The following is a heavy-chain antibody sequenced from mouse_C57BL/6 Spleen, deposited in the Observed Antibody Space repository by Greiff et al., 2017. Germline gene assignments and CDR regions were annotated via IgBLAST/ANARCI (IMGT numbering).Heavy chain of an antibody. D-gene: IGHD1-1*01. V-gene: IGHV5-4*01. J-gene: IGHJ3*01. CDR3: ARDDDYGSSYGGFAY. CDR1: GFTFSSYA. Sequence: VQLKESGGGLVKPGGSLKLSCAASGFTFSSYAMSWVRQTPEKRLEWVATISDGGSYTYYPDNVKGRFTISRDNAKNNLYLQMSHLKSEDTAMYYCARDDDYGSSYGGFAYWGQGTLVTVSA. CDR2: ISDGGSYT.